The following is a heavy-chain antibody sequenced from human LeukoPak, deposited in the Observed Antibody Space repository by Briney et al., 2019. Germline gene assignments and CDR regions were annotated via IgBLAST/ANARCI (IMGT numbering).Heavy chain of an antibody. D-gene: IGHD5-18*01. CDR3: ARDEVYVDTAMVPVYYYYGMDV. CDR1: GGSISSYY. J-gene: IGHJ6*02. V-gene: IGHV4-4*07. Sequence: SETLSLTCTVSGGSISSYYWSWIRQPAGKGLEWIGRIYTSGSTNYNPSLKSRVTMSVDTSKNQFSLKLSSVTAADTAVYYCARDEVYVDTAMVPVYYYYGMDVWGQGTTVTVSS. CDR2: IYTSGST.